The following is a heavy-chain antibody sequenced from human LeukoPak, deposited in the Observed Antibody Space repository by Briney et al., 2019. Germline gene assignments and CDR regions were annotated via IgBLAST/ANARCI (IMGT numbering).Heavy chain of an antibody. CDR3: ANQWVQLWSPFDY. D-gene: IGHD5-18*01. Sequence: AGGSLRLSCAASGLTFGRHWMSWVRQAPGKGLEWVANIKQDGSVKYYVDSVKGRFTVSRDNAKNSLYLQMNSLRAEDTAVYYCANQWVQLWSPFDYWGQGTLVTVPS. J-gene: IGHJ4*02. CDR2: IKQDGSVK. V-gene: IGHV3-7*01. CDR1: GLTFGRHW.